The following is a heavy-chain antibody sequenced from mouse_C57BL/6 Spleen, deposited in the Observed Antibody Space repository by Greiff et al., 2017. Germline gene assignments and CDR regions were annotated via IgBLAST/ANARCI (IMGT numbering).Heavy chain of an antibody. CDR3: ASRGTGFAWLAY. CDR2: ISYDGSN. V-gene: IGHV3-6*01. D-gene: IGHD4-1*01. Sequence: EVKLMESGPGLVKPSQSLSLTCSVTGYSITSGYYWNWIRQFPGNKLEWMGYISYDGSNNYNPSLKNRISITRDTSKNQFFLKLNSVTTEDTATYYCASRGTGFAWLAYWGQGTLVTVSA. CDR1: GYSITSGYY. J-gene: IGHJ3*01.